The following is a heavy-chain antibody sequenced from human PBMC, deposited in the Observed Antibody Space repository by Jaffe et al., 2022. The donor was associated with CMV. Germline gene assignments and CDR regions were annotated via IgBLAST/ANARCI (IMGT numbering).Heavy chain of an antibody. D-gene: IGHD3-10*01. Sequence: EVQLVESGGGLVQSGGSLRLSCAASGFSFNSYTLTWVRQAPGKGLEWVSAISVTGASTYYADSVKGRFTISRDNSENMMYLQMNSLRAEDTAVYYCATSRVIFYGSGSLDFWGQGTLVTVSS. CDR1: GFSFNSYT. CDR3: ATSRVIFYGSGSLDF. CDR2: ISVTGAST. V-gene: IGHV3-23*04. J-gene: IGHJ4*02.